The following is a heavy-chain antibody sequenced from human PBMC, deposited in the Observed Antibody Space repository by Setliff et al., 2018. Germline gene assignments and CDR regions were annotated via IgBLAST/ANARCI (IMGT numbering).Heavy chain of an antibody. CDR3: ARPSGTGWPSPSYYFDY. Sequence: PSETLSLTCSVSDDSFYSDYYFWGWIRQPPGKGLEWIATISSSGATNYNSSLKSRVTLSRDVAKRQFALNLRSVTAVDTAVYYCARPSGTGWPSPSYYFDYWGQGTQVTVSS. CDR1: DDSFYSDYYF. D-gene: IGHD6-19*01. V-gene: IGHV4-39*01. J-gene: IGHJ4*02. CDR2: ISSSGAT.